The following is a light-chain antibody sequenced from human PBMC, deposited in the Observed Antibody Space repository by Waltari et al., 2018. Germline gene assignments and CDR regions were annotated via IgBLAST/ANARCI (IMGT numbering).Light chain of an antibody. Sequence: EIVMTQSPATLSVSPGERATLSCRASQSVSSNFAWYQQKPGQAPRLLMYGVSTRATGIPARFSGSASGTEFTLTISSMQSEDFAVYYCQQYKSWPYTFGQGTKLEI. CDR1: QSVSSN. CDR2: GVS. J-gene: IGKJ2*01. V-gene: IGKV3-15*01. CDR3: QQYKSWPYT.